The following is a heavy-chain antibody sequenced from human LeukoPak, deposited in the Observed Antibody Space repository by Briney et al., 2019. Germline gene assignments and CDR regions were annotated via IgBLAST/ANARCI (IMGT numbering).Heavy chain of an antibody. V-gene: IGHV3-23*01. CDR1: GFTFSSYA. CDR3: AKAGTITIFGVVTPDV. CDR2: ISGRGGST. J-gene: IGHJ6*02. D-gene: IGHD3-3*01. Sequence: GGSLRLSCAASGFTFSSYAMSWVRQAPGKGLEWVSAISGRGGSTYYADSVKGRFTISRDNSKNTLYLQMNSLRAEDTAVYYCAKAGTITIFGVVTPDVWGQGTTVTVSS.